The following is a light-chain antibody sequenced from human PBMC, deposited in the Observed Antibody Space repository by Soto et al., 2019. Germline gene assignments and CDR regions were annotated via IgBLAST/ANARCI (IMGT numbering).Light chain of an antibody. J-gene: IGKJ1*01. CDR3: QEYNSALRT. CDR1: QDISYY. V-gene: IGKV1-27*01. CDR2: GAS. Sequence: IQITQAPSSMSTYVGDRVTITCRANQDISYYLAWYQQKQGKVPKLLIYGASTLQSGVPSRFSGSGSGTDFTLTISSLRPEDVATYYCQEYNSALRTFGQGTMV.